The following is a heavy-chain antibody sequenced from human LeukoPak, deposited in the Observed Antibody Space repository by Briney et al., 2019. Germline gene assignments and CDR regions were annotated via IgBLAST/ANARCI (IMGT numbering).Heavy chain of an antibody. Sequence: GGSLRFSCAASGFTFSSYSMNWVRQAPGKGLEWVSSISSSSSYIYYAGSVKGRFTISRDNAKNSLYLQMNSLRAEDTAVYYCARYCSSTSCYPTAPSDYWGQGTLVTVSS. CDR1: GFTFSSYS. D-gene: IGHD2-2*01. J-gene: IGHJ4*02. CDR2: ISSSSSYI. V-gene: IGHV3-21*01. CDR3: ARYCSSTSCYPTAPSDY.